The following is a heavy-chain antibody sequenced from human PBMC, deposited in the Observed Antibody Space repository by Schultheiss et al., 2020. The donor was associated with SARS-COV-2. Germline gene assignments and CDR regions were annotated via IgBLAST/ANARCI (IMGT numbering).Heavy chain of an antibody. CDR1: GGTFSSYA. V-gene: IGHV1-69*01. CDR3: ARARFSGYDYTFEDY. Sequence: GGSLRLSCKASGGTFSSYAISWVRQAPGQGLEWMGGIIPIFGTANYAQKFQGRVTITADESTSTTYMELSSLRSEDTAVYYCARARFSGYDYTFEDYWGQGTLVTVSS. CDR2: IIPIFGTA. D-gene: IGHD5-12*01. J-gene: IGHJ4*02.